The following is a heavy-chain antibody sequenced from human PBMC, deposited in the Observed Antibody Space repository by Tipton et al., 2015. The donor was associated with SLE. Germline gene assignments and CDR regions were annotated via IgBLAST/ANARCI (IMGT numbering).Heavy chain of an antibody. CDR1: GGSVSRNYYY. J-gene: IGHJ6*03. CDR2: IYYSGST. CDR3: ARHPSSFDYYYYYYMDV. Sequence: TLSLTCTVSGGSVSRNYYYWAWIRQSPGKGLEWIGSIYYSGSTYYNPSLKSRVTISVDTSKNQFSLKLSSVTAADTAVYYCARHPSSFDYYYYYYMDVWGKGTTVTVSS. V-gene: IGHV4-39*01.